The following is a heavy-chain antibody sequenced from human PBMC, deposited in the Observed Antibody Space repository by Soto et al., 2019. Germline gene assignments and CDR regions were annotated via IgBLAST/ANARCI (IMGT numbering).Heavy chain of an antibody. J-gene: IGHJ4*02. D-gene: IGHD2-15*01. CDR3: AREGAHYTPLDH. Sequence: QVQLVQSGAEAEKPGASVKVSCKASGYTFTDYAINWVRQTPGQGIEWMGWINVGNGNTGYSRKFQGRVTNARDMSSSTASIEVTSPTSEDTAIHYCAREGAHYTPLDHWGQGTLVTVSS. V-gene: IGHV1-3*01. CDR1: GYTFTDYA. CDR2: INVGNGNT.